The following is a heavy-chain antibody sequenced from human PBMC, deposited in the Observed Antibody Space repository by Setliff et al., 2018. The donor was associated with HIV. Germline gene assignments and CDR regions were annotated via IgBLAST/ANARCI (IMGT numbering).Heavy chain of an antibody. CDR1: GGFISSSSYY. CDR3: ARDQGYSYGFYAFDI. D-gene: IGHD5-18*01. Sequence: SETLSLTCTVSGGFISSSSYYWGWIRQPLGKGLEWIGSIYYSGGTYCNPSLKSRVTISVDTSKNQFSLKLSSVTAADTAVYYCARDQGYSYGFYAFDIWGQGTMVTVSS. J-gene: IGHJ3*02. V-gene: IGHV4-39*07. CDR2: IYYSGGT.